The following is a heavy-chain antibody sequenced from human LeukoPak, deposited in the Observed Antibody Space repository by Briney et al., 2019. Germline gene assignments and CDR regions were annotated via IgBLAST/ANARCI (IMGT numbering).Heavy chain of an antibody. J-gene: IGHJ4*02. V-gene: IGHV3-7*01. CDR1: RFTFSSYW. CDR2: IKQEGSEK. Sequence: PGGSLRLSCAASRFTFSSYWMSWVRQAPGKGLEWVANIKQEGSEKYYVDSVKGRFTISRDNAKDSLYLQMNSLRAEDTAVYYCARDRYCSGGSCYTGFDYWGQGTLVTVSS. CDR3: ARDRYCSGGSCYTGFDY. D-gene: IGHD2-15*01.